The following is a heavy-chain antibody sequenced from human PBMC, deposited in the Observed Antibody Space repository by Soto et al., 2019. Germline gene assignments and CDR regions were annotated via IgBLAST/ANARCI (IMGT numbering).Heavy chain of an antibody. Sequence: SETLSLTCTVSGGSISSYYWSWIRQPPGKGLEWIGYIYYSGSTNYNPSLKSRVTISVDTSKNQFSLKLSSVTAADTAVYYCARGMRGYSYGFDYWGQGTLVTV. CDR3: ARGMRGYSYGFDY. CDR2: IYYSGST. D-gene: IGHD5-18*01. J-gene: IGHJ4*02. V-gene: IGHV4-59*01. CDR1: GGSISSYY.